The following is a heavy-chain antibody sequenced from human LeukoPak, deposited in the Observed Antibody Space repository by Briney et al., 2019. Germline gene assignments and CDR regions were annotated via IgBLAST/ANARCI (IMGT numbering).Heavy chain of an antibody. CDR1: GGSFSGYY. D-gene: IGHD3-3*01. V-gene: IGHV4-34*01. J-gene: IGHJ5*02. CDR3: ARAGFWSGYNWFDP. Sequence: PSETLSLTCAVYGGSFSGYYWSWIRQPPGKGLEWIGEINHSGSTNCNPSLKSRVTISVDTSKNQFSLKLSSVTAADTAVYYCARAGFWSGYNWFDPWGQGTLVTVSS. CDR2: INHSGST.